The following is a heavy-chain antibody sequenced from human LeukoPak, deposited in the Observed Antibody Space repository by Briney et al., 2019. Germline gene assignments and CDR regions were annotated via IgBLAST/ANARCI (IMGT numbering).Heavy chain of an antibody. Sequence: PSETLSLTCTVSGGSISSGDYSWSWIRQPPGKGLEWIGYIYYSGSTYYNPSLKSRVTISVDTSKNQFSLKLSSVTAADTAVYYCARGGYYYDSSGYLPDWGQGTLVTVSS. D-gene: IGHD3-22*01. V-gene: IGHV4-30-4*01. J-gene: IGHJ4*02. CDR1: GGSISSGDYS. CDR3: ARGGYYYDSSGYLPD. CDR2: IYYSGST.